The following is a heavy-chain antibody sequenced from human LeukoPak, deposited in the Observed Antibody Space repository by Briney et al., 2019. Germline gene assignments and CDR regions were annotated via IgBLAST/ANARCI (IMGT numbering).Heavy chain of an antibody. J-gene: IGHJ1*01. D-gene: IGHD3-3*01. CDR1: GFTFTSYA. Sequence: GGSLRLSCAASGFTFTSYAMSWVRQAPGKGLEWVSAISGGGGTTYCADSVKGRFTISRDNSKNTLYLQMNSLRAEDTAVYYCAKTFYDFWSGPEYFQHWGQGTLVTVSS. V-gene: IGHV3-23*01. CDR3: AKTFYDFWSGPEYFQH. CDR2: ISGGGGTT.